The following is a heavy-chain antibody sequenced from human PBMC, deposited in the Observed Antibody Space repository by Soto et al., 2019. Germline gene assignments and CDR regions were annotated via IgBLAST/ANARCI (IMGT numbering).Heavy chain of an antibody. Sequence: QVQLVQSGTEVEKPGASVKISCKASGYIFTSYYIHWVRQAPGEGLEWMGMIDVQTGNTNDAQNFRARVSMTRDTSTSTVYMELFSLRSEDTAVYYCARAPPGATAGFDYWGHGTLVTVSS. D-gene: IGHD6-13*01. V-gene: IGHV1-46*01. CDR3: ARAPPGATAGFDY. CDR1: GYIFTSYY. CDR2: IDVQTGNT. J-gene: IGHJ4*01.